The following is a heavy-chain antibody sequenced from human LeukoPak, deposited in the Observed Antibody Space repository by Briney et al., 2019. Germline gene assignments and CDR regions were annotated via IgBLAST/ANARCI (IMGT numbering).Heavy chain of an antibody. V-gene: IGHV3-21*01. CDR1: GFTFSSHG. D-gene: IGHD3-16*02. J-gene: IGHJ4*02. Sequence: PGGSLRLSCVASGFTFSSHGMNWVRQAPGKGLEWVSSISSSSSYIYYADSVKGRFTVSRDNAKNSLFLQMNSLRAEDTAVYYCARDSRTFGGVIVTTIDYWGQGTLVTVSS. CDR2: ISSSSSYI. CDR3: ARDSRTFGGVIVTTIDY.